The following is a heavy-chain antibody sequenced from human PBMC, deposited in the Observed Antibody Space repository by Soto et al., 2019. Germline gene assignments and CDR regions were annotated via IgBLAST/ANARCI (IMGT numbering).Heavy chain of an antibody. Sequence: SCAASGFSFSSYLMNWVRQAPGKGLEWVANIKQDGSQKYYVDSVKGRFTISRDNAKNSLYLQMNSLRAEDTAIYYCARSNYDFWSGGSLDIWGQGTMVTVSS. J-gene: IGHJ3*02. D-gene: IGHD3-3*01. CDR3: ARSNYDFWSGGSLDI. CDR2: IKQDGSQK. V-gene: IGHV3-7*03. CDR1: GFSFSSYL.